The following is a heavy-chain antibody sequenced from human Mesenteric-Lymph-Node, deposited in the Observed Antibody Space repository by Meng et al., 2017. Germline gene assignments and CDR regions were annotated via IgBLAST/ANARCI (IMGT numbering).Heavy chain of an antibody. J-gene: IGHJ6*02. D-gene: IGHD4-17*01. CDR3: ARARAVTTSYSYYGMDV. CDR1: GLTFRSAW. Sequence: GGSLRLSCAASGLTFRSAWMSWVRQAPGKGLEWVGRIERKSDGVTTDYSASVKDRFTISRDDSKNTLYLQMTSLKTEDTAVYYCARARAVTTSYSYYGMDVWGQGTTVTVSS. V-gene: IGHV3-15*04. CDR2: IERKSDGVTT.